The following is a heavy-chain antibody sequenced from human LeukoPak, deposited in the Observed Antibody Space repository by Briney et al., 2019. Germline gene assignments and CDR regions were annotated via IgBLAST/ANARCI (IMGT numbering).Heavy chain of an antibody. J-gene: IGHJ6*02. Sequence: PGGSLRLSCTISGFIFGDYAMSWARQAPGKGLEWVGLIRAKAFRGTTDYAASVKGRFTISRDDSKNIAYLQMSSLKTDDTATYYCTRDVGATHYYYYGMDVWGHGTTVTVS. D-gene: IGHD1-26*01. CDR2: IRAKAFRGTT. CDR1: GFIFGDYA. CDR3: TRDVGATHYYYYGMDV. V-gene: IGHV3-49*04.